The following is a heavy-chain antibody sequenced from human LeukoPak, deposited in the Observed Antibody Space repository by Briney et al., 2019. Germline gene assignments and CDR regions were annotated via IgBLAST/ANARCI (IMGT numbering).Heavy chain of an antibody. CDR2: ISGDGGST. D-gene: IGHD3-22*01. Sequence: PGGSLRLSCAASGFTFSSYAMSWVRQAPGKGLEWVSAISGDGGSTFYADSVKGRFTISRDNSKNTLYLQMNSLRAEDTAVYYCARDRHYYDSSGYPREFDYWGQGTLVTVSS. CDR3: ARDRHYYDSSGYPREFDY. J-gene: IGHJ4*02. V-gene: IGHV3-23*01. CDR1: GFTFSSYA.